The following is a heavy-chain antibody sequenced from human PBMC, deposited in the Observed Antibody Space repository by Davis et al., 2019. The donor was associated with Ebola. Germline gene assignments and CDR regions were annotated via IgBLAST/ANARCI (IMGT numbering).Heavy chain of an antibody. Sequence: GESLKISCAASGFTFTSYTMNWVRQAPGKGLEWVSSISSSSSYIYYADSVKGRFTISRDNVKNSLYLQMNSLRAEDTAVYYCARDTGIIAAAGPYGMDVWGQGTTVTVSS. J-gene: IGHJ6*02. D-gene: IGHD6-13*01. CDR2: ISSSSSYI. CDR3: ARDTGIIAAAGPYGMDV. CDR1: GFTFTSYT. V-gene: IGHV3-21*01.